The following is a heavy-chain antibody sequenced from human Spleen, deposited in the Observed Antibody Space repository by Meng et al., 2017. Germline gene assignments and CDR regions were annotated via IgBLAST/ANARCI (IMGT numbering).Heavy chain of an antibody. J-gene: IGHJ6*02. CDR1: GFTFSSYW. V-gene: IGHV3-48*04. CDR2: ISSSGSTI. D-gene: IGHD3-10*01. CDR3: ARDSVREVIINASTYYYYYGMDV. Sequence: GESLKIPCAASGFTFSSYWMSWVRQAPGKGLEWVSYISSSGSTIYYADSVKGRFTITRDNAKNSLYLQMNSLRAEDTAVYYCARDSVREVIINASTYYYYYGMDVWGQGTTVTVSS.